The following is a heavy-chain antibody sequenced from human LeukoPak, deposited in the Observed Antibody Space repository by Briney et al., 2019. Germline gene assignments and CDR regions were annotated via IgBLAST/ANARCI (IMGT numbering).Heavy chain of an antibody. Sequence: SETLSLTCTVSGGSISSYYWSWIRQPPGKGLEWIAYISDIGSINYNPSLKSRVTISLDTSRNRFSLKLSSVTAADTAVYYCAGHHPRNTVDFWGQGTLVTVSS. CDR1: GGSISSYY. V-gene: IGHV4-59*08. CDR3: AGHHPRNTVDF. J-gene: IGHJ4*02. CDR2: ISDIGSI. D-gene: IGHD2/OR15-2a*01.